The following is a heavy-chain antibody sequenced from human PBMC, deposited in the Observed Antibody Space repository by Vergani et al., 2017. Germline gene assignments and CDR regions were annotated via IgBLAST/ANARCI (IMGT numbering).Heavy chain of an antibody. Sequence: QVQLVESGGGVVQPGGSLRLSCIASGFNFRIYGMHWVRQAPGKGLEWVAFIRYDGSKRFYGDSVRGRFTISRDNSQTTVFLQMNGLRADDSAVYYCTKAGQYDSDNFHDSWGQGALVTVSS. V-gene: IGHV3-30*02. CDR2: IRYDGSKR. J-gene: IGHJ1*01. CDR1: GFNFRIYG. D-gene: IGHD3-22*01. CDR3: TKAGQYDSDNFHDS.